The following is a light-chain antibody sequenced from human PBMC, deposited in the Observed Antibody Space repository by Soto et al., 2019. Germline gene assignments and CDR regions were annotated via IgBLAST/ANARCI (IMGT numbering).Light chain of an antibody. CDR1: QSVSSNH. CDR3: QQYVTSAIT. V-gene: IGKV3-20*01. Sequence: PGERATLSCRASQSVSSNHLAWYQQKPGQAPRLLIYGGSSRATGIPDRFSGSGSGTDFTLTISRLEPEDFALYYCQQYVTSAITFGQGTRLEIK. CDR2: GGS. J-gene: IGKJ5*01.